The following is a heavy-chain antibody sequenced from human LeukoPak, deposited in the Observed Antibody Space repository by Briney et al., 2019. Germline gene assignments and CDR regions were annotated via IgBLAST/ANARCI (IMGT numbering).Heavy chain of an antibody. CDR2: ISGSGGST. Sequence: GGSLRLSCAASGFTFSSYAMSWVRQAPGKGLEWVSAISGSGGSTYYADSVKGRFTISRDNSKNTLYLQMNSLRAEDTAVYYCAKDLYWDYYDSSGYYFAYFDYWGQGTLVTVSS. CDR1: GFTFSSYA. V-gene: IGHV3-23*01. D-gene: IGHD3-22*01. J-gene: IGHJ4*02. CDR3: AKDLYWDYYDSSGYYFAYFDY.